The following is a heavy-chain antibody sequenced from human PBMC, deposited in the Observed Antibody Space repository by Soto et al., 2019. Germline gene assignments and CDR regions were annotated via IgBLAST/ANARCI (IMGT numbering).Heavy chain of an antibody. J-gene: IGHJ5*01. D-gene: IGHD3-10*02. CDR3: ASMIGDPVLSFDS. CDR1: GGSISSYY. V-gene: IGHV4-59*01. CDR2: IFYSGGT. Sequence: QVQLQESGPGLVKPSETLSLSCTVYGGSISSYYWSWIRQPPGKGLEWIGFIFYSGGTSYNPSLKSRVTISIDTSEYQFSLKLNSVTAADTAVYYCASMIGDPVLSFDSWGQGTLVAVSS.